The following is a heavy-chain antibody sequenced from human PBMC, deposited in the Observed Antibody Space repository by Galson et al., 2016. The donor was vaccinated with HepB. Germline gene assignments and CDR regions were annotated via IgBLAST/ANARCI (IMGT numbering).Heavy chain of an antibody. D-gene: IGHD2-15*01. CDR2: NYYSGST. CDR3: ARHRSGAYRDLHYGMDV. CDR1: GGSISSDTNY. V-gene: IGHV4-39*01. J-gene: IGHJ6*02. Sequence: TLSLTCTVSGGSISSDTNYWGWIRQPPGKGLEWIGNNYYSGSTNYNPSLESRVTISVDMSKNRFSLKLSSVTAADTAVYYCARHRSGAYRDLHYGMDVWGQGTTVTVSS.